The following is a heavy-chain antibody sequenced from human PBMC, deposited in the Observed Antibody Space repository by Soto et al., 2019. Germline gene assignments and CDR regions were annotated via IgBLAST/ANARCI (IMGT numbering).Heavy chain of an antibody. CDR1: GFTFRNYA. CDR3: ARPWGQLSTYYYGMDT. D-gene: IGHD3-16*01. J-gene: IGHJ6*02. CDR2: ISYDGDNK. Sequence: GGSLRLSCAASGFTFRNYAMHWVRQAPGKGLEWVATISYDGDNKYYTDSVKGPFTISRDNSKNTLYLQMNSLRPEDTAVYYCARPWGQLSTYYYGMDTWGQGTTVTVS. V-gene: IGHV3-30-3*01.